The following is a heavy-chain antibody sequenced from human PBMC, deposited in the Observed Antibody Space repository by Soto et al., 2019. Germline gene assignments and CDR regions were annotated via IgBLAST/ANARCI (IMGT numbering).Heavy chain of an antibody. V-gene: IGHV3-11*01. CDR2: ISNSGRTL. J-gene: IGHJ4*02. CDR1: GFTFSDYY. Sequence: PGGSLRLSCASSGFTFSDYYMSWIRQAPGKGLEWVSYISNSGRTLYYADSMKGRFTISRDNAKNSLYLQMNSLRSEDTAVYYCARDLVAVSGGVYSSSSGGYFFDFWGRGTRVTVSS. CDR3: ARDLVAVSGGVYSSSSGGYFFDF. D-gene: IGHD6-6*01.